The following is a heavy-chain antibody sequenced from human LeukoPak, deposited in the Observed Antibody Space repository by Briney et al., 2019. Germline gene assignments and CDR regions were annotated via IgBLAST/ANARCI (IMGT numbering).Heavy chain of an antibody. D-gene: IGHD3-10*01. CDR2: IYHSGGT. Sequence: SETLSLTCTVSGGSISSSSYYWGWVRQPPGKGLEWIGSIYHSGGTYYSPSLKGRVTTSIDTSRNQFSLELTSVTAADTAMYFCAREYFYGWGTFYPHRYMDVWGKGTTVIVSS. CDR3: AREYFYGWGTFYPHRYMDV. J-gene: IGHJ6*03. CDR1: GGSISSSSYY. V-gene: IGHV4-39*07.